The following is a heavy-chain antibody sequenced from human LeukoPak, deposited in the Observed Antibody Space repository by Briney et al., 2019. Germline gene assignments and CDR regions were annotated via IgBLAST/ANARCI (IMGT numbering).Heavy chain of an antibody. CDR1: GYTFTSYG. V-gene: IGHV1-18*01. D-gene: IGHD1-26*01. CDR3: ARDPYRGSSWFDP. CDR2: ISAYNGNT. Sequence: ASVKLSCNASGYTFTSYGISWVRQAPGQGLELMGCISAYNGNTNYAQKLQGRVTMTTDTSTSTAYMEQRSLRSDDTAVYYCARDPYRGSSWFDPWGQGTLVTVSS. J-gene: IGHJ5*02.